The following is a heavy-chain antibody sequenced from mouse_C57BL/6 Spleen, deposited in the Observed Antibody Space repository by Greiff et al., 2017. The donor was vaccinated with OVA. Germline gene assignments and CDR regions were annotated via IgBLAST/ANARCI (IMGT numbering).Heavy chain of an antibody. V-gene: IGHV1-55*01. J-gene: IGHJ2*01. Sequence: QVQLKESGAELVKPGASVKMSCKASGYTFTSYWITWVKQRPGQGLEWIGDIYPGSGSTNYNEKFKSKATLTVDTSSSTAYMQLSSLTSEDSAVYYCARDGSNYSYYFDYWGQGTTLTVSS. D-gene: IGHD2-5*01. CDR1: GYTFTSYW. CDR3: ARDGSNYSYYFDY. CDR2: IYPGSGST.